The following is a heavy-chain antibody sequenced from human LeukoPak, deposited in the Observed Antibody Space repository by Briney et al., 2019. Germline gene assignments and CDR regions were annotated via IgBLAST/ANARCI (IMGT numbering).Heavy chain of an antibody. CDR1: GYIFIGYY. D-gene: IGHD3-22*01. CDR3: GRGTVVLMGVDN. CDR2: INSNSGGT. Sequence: VASVTVSCKASGYIFIGYYIHWVRQAPGQGLEWMGWINSNSGGTNYAQNFQGRVTMTRDTSISTAYMELSSLRSDDTAIYYCGRGTVVLMGVDNWGQGTLVTVSS. J-gene: IGHJ4*02. V-gene: IGHV1-2*02.